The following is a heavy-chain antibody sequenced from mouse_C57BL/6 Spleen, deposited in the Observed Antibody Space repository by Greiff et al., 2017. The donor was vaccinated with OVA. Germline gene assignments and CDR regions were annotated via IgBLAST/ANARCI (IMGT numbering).Heavy chain of an antibody. J-gene: IGHJ4*01. CDR2: IDPSDSET. D-gene: IGHD5-5*01. CDR3: AKGALPHYYAMDY. CDR1: GYTFTSYW. Sequence: QVQLQQPGAELVRPGSSVKLSCKASGYTFTSYWMHWVKQRPIQGLEWIGNIDPSDSETHYNQKFKDKATLTVDKSSSTAYMQLSSLTSEDSAVYYCAKGALPHYYAMDYWGQGTSVTVSS. V-gene: IGHV1-52*01.